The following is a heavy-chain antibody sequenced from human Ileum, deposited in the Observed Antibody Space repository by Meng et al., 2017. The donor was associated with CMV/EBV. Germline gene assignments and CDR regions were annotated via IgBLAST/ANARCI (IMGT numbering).Heavy chain of an antibody. J-gene: IGHJ4*02. Sequence: NVSRGSVYSAGYYWPWVRQPPGKGLEYIGYISYSGTTNYNPSLKSRVTISVDTSMNQFSLKLNSVTAADTAFYYCCKLMSTWYGDYWGQGTLVTVSS. V-gene: IGHV4-61*08. D-gene: IGHD2/OR15-2a*01. CDR1: RGSVYSAGYY. CDR2: ISYSGTT. CDR3: CKLMSTWYGDY.